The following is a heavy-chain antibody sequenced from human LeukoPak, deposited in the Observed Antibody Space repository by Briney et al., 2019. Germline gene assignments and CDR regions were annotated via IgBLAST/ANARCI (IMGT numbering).Heavy chain of an antibody. CDR1: GYTFTSYD. CDR3: ARVMSKPLLYYYYGMDV. CDR2: MNPNSGNT. D-gene: IGHD1-26*01. V-gene: IGHV1-8*01. Sequence: ASVKVSCKASGYTFTSYDIHWVRQATGQGLEWMGWMNPNSGNTGYAQKFQGRVTMTRNTSISTAYMELSSLRSEDTAVYYCARVMSKPLLYYYYGMDVWGQGTTVTVSS. J-gene: IGHJ6*02.